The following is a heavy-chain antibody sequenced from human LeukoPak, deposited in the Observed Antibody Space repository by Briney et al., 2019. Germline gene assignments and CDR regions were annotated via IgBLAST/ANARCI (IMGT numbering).Heavy chain of an antibody. CDR3: AKDGGTSCYFDY. V-gene: IGHV3-30*18. D-gene: IGHD2-2*01. J-gene: IGHJ4*02. CDR1: GFTFCSYG. Sequence: PGGSLRLSCAASGFTFCSYGMHWVRQAPGKGLEWVAVISYDGSNKYYADSVKGRFTISRDNSKNTLYLQMNSLRAEDTAVYYCAKDGGTSCYFDYWGQGTLVTVSS. CDR2: ISYDGSNK.